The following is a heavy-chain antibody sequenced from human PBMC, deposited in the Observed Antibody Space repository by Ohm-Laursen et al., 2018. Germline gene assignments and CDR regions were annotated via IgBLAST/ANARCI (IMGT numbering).Heavy chain of an antibody. CDR1: GFTFSDYY. CDR3: ARGSGSSRRHAFDI. Sequence: SLRLSCAASGFTFSDYYMSWIRQAPGKGLEWVSSISSSSSYIYYADSVKGRFTISRDNAKNSLYLQMNSLRAEDTAVYYCARGSGSSRRHAFDIWGQGTMVTVSS. J-gene: IGHJ3*02. CDR2: ISSSSSYI. V-gene: IGHV3-11*06. D-gene: IGHD1-26*01.